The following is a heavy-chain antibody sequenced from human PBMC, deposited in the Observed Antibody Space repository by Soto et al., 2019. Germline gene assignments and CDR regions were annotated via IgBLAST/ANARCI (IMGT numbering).Heavy chain of an antibody. CDR3: ARGPPSSSYYYYYGMDV. CDR2: INHSGST. Sequence: PSETLSLTCAVYGGSFSGYYWSWIRQPPGKGLEWIGEINHSGSTNYNPSLKSRVTISVDTSKNQFSLKLSSVTVADTAVYYCARGPPSSSYYYYYGMDVWGQGTTVTVSS. V-gene: IGHV4-34*01. D-gene: IGHD6-6*01. J-gene: IGHJ6*02. CDR1: GGSFSGYY.